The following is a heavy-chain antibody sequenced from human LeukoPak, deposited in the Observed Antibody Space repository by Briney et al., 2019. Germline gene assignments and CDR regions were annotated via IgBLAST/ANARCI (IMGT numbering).Heavy chain of an antibody. V-gene: IGHV3-30*18. Sequence: GSLRLPCAASGFTFSSYGMHWVRQAPGKGLEWVAVISYDGSNKYYADSVKGRFTISRDNSKNTLYLQMNSLRAEDTAVYYCAKDRNAGYCSSTSCYSLRDFQHWGQGTLVTVSS. J-gene: IGHJ1*01. CDR1: GFTFSSYG. CDR3: AKDRNAGYCSSTSCYSLRDFQH. D-gene: IGHD2-2*02. CDR2: ISYDGSNK.